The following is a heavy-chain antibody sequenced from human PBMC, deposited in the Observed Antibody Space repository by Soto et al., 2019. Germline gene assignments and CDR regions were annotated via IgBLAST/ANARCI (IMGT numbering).Heavy chain of an antibody. CDR1: GYTFTSYG. J-gene: IGHJ2*01. CDR3: ARYLAVAGTIWYFDL. Sequence: QVQLVQSGAEVKKPGASVKVSCKASGYTFTSYGISWVRQAPGQGLEWMGWISAYNGNTNYAQKLQGRVTMTTDTSTSTADMELRSLRSDDTAVYYCARYLAVAGTIWYFDLWGRGTLVTVSS. V-gene: IGHV1-18*01. D-gene: IGHD6-19*01. CDR2: ISAYNGNT.